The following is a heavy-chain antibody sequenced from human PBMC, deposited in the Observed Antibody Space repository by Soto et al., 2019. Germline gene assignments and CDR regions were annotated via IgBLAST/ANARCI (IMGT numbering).Heavy chain of an antibody. V-gene: IGHV4-39*01. CDR2: IYYSGRT. CDR1: GESISSSSYY. CDR3: ARQRTTVVTQAYFDH. D-gene: IGHD2-21*02. J-gene: IGHJ4*02. Sequence: SETLSLTCIVSGESISSSSYYWGWIRQPPGKGLEWIGSIYYSGRTYYNPSFKSRVTISIDTSKNQFSLKLSSVTATDTAVYYCARQRTTVVTQAYFDHWRQGPLVTASS.